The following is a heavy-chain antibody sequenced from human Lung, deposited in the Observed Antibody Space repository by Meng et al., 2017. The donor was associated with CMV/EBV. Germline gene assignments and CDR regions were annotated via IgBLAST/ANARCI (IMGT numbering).Heavy chain of an antibody. J-gene: IGHJ6*02. Sequence: SCAASGFSFSDYYMSWIRQAPGKGLEWVSYMSSNGSSIYYADSVKGRFTISRNNAKNSLYLQMNSLRAEDTAMYYGARGPRTGGYYFGMDVWGQGXTVTVSS. V-gene: IGHV3-11*04. CDR3: ARGPRTGGYYFGMDV. CDR2: MSSNGSSI. CDR1: GFSFSDYY. D-gene: IGHD4-17*01.